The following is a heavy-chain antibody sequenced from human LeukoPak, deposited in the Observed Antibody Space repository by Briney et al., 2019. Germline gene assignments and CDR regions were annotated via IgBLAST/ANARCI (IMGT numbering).Heavy chain of an antibody. CDR1: GFTFSSYG. D-gene: IGHD6-13*01. CDR2: ISSSGSTI. CDR3: AGAGIAAAGFDY. J-gene: IGHJ4*02. Sequence: GGSLRLSCAASGFTFSSYGMHWVRQAPGKGLEWVSYISSSGSTIYYADSVKGRFTISRDNARNSLYLQMNSLRAEDTAVYYCAGAGIAAAGFDYWGQGTLVTVSS. V-gene: IGHV3-48*04.